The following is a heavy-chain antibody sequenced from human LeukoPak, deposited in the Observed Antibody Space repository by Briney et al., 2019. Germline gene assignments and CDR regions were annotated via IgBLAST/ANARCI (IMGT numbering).Heavy chain of an antibody. J-gene: IGHJ4*02. Sequence: GGSLSLSCAASGFTFSDYSMNWVRQAPGKGLEWISYIGIDSGNTNYADSVKGRFTISGDKAKNSLYLQMNSLRVEDTAVYYCARDYKYAFDNWGQGILVTVSS. CDR1: GFTFSDYS. D-gene: IGHD5-24*01. V-gene: IGHV3-48*01. CDR3: ARDYKYAFDN. CDR2: IGIDSGNT.